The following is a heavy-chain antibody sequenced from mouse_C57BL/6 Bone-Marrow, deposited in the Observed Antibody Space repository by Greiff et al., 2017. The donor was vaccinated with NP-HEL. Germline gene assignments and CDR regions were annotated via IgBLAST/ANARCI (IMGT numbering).Heavy chain of an antibody. CDR3: VREGIYYYGSDYFDY. Sequence: EVQLVESGGGLVQPKGSLKLSCAASGFTFNTYAMHWVRQAPGKGLEWVARIRSKSSNYATYYADSVKDRFTISRDDSQSMLYLQMNNLKTEDTAMYYCVREGIYYYGSDYFDYWGQGTTLTVSS. V-gene: IGHV10-3*01. J-gene: IGHJ2*01. CDR1: GFTFNTYA. D-gene: IGHD1-1*01. CDR2: IRSKSSNYAT.